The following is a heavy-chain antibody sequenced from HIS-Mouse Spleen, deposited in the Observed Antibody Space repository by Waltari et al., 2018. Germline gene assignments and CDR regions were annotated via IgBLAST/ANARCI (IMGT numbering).Heavy chain of an antibody. CDR2: IWYDGSNK. CDR3: AKGPYYYDSSGYVGYFDY. V-gene: IGHV3-33*06. Sequence: QVQLVESGGGVVQPGRSLRLSCAASGFTFSSYGMHWVRQAPGKGLEWVAVIWYDGSNKYYADSVKGRFTISRDNSKNTLYLQMNSLRAEDTAVYYCAKGPYYYDSSGYVGYFDYWGQGTLVTVSS. CDR1: GFTFSSYG. J-gene: IGHJ4*02. D-gene: IGHD3-22*01.